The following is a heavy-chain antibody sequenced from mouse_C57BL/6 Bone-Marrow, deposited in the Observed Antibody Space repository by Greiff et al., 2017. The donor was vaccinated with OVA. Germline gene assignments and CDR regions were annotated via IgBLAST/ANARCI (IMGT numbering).Heavy chain of an antibody. Sequence: EVQLVESGPGLVKPSQSLSLTCSVTGYSITSGYYWNCLRQFPGNKLEWMGYISYDGSNNYNPSLKNRISITRDTSKNQFFLKLNSVTTEDTATYYCARGHSGYFDVWGTGTTVTGSS. CDR1: GYSITSGYY. CDR2: ISYDGSN. V-gene: IGHV3-6*01. CDR3: ARGHSGYFDV. J-gene: IGHJ1*03.